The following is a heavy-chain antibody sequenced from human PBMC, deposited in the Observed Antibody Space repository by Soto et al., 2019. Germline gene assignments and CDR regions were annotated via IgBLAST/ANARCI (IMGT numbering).Heavy chain of an antibody. D-gene: IGHD2-15*01. Sequence: LACGASGARFVNYAATWVREETGEGLEWVSGLSGSGTSTYYADSVKGRFTISRDNSRDTLFLQMNSLTADDTAVYFCARESPNVGCCNRFGSRGQAALGT. CDR2: LSGSGTST. J-gene: IGHJ4*02. CDR1: GARFVNYA. V-gene: IGHV3-23*01. CDR3: ARESPNVGCCNRFGS.